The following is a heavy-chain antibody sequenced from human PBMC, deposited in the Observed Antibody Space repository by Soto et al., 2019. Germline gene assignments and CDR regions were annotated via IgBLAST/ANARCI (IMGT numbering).Heavy chain of an antibody. D-gene: IGHD4-4*01. CDR1: GGTFSSHA. Sequence: QVQLVQSGAEVKKPGSSVKVSCKASGGTFSSHAINWVRQAPGQGLEWMGGIIHRFGAPNYAQKFQGRVTITADESTSTAYMELSSLRSDDTAVYYCAKEEGTTPYYYYYSMDVWGQGTTVTVSS. CDR2: IIHRFGAP. CDR3: AKEEGTTPYYYYYSMDV. V-gene: IGHV1-69*12. J-gene: IGHJ6*02.